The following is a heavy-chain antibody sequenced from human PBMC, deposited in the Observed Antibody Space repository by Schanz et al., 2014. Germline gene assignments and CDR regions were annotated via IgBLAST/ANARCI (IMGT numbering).Heavy chain of an antibody. CDR2: ITYDGSNK. CDR1: GFTFSRHA. CDR3: ARDPNSVNEIDY. V-gene: IGHV3-30*09. Sequence: QVELVESGGGVVQPGRSLRLSCAASGFTFSRHAMHWVRQAAGKGLEWVAAITYDGSNKYYAESVKGRFAISRDNSKDTLYLQMNSLRTEDTAVYYCARDPNSVNEIDYWGQGTLVTVSS. D-gene: IGHD5-12*01. J-gene: IGHJ4*02.